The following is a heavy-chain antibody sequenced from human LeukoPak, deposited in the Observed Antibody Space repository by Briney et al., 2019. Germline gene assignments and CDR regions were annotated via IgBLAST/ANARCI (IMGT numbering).Heavy chain of an antibody. V-gene: IGHV3-23*01. Sequence: GASLRLSCAGSGSTFSSYAMSWVRQAPGKGLEWVSAISGGGGSTYYADSVKGRFTISRDNSKNTLYLQMNSLRAEDTAVYYCAKDGGYCSSPAACDPNWFDPWGQGTLVTVSS. CDR3: AKDGGYCSSPAACDPNWFDP. CDR1: GSTFSSYA. J-gene: IGHJ5*02. CDR2: ISGGGGST. D-gene: IGHD2-2*01.